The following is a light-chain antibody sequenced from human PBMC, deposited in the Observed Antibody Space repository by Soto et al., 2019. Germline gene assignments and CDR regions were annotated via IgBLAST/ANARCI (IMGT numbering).Light chain of an antibody. CDR3: QHYQGGHPIA. J-gene: IGKJ5*01. CDR2: DVF. V-gene: IGKV3-20*01. Sequence: EIVLTQSPDTLSLSPGDSATLSCRASQSVSSRLAWYKHKPGQPPRLLISDVFNRASGVAERFSGSGSETDFTLIIRRLEPEDSALYYCQHYQGGHPIAFGQGTRLEIK. CDR1: QSVSSR.